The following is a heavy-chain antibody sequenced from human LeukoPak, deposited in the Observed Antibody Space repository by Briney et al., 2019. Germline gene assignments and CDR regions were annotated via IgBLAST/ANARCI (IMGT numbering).Heavy chain of an antibody. V-gene: IGHV3-30-3*01. Sequence: PGRSLRLSCAASGFTFSSYAMHWVHQAPGKGLEWVAVISYDGSNKYYADSVKGRFTISRDNSKNTLYLQMDSLRAEDTAVYYCARVYSGSYFDYWGQGTLVTVSS. D-gene: IGHD1-26*01. CDR1: GFTFSSYA. CDR3: ARVYSGSYFDY. J-gene: IGHJ4*02. CDR2: ISYDGSNK.